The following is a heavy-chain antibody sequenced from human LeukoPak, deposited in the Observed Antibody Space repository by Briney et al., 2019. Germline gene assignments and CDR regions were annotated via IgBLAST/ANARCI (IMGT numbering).Heavy chain of an antibody. J-gene: IGHJ4*02. V-gene: IGHV4-30-4*08. D-gene: IGHD1-26*01. CDR3: ARDRASTRSGSYFDY. Sequence: PSETLSLTCTVSSGSISSGDYYWSWIRPPPRKNLEWIGYLYYNGDTHYNSSLESRVTISVDTSTNQFSLKLSSVTAADTAVYYCARDRASTRSGSYFDYWGQGTLVTVSS. CDR1: SGSISSGDYY. CDR2: LYYNGDT.